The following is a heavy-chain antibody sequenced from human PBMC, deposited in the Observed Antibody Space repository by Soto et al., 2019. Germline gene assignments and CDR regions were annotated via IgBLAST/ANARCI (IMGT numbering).Heavy chain of an antibody. V-gene: IGHV4-39*01. CDR1: GGSISSSSYY. J-gene: IGHJ5*02. D-gene: IGHD2-15*01. CDR3: ARRHCSGGSCYSGGWFDP. CDR2: IYYSGST. Sequence: SETLSLTCTVSGGSISSSSYYWGWIRQPPGKGLEWIGSIYYSGSTYYNPSLKSRVTISVDTSKNQFSLKLSSVTAADTAVYYCARRHCSGGSCYSGGWFDPWGQGTLVTVSS.